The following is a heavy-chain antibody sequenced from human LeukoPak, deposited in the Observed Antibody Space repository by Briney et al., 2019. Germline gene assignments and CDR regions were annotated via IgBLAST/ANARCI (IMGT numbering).Heavy chain of an antibody. D-gene: IGHD3-22*01. CDR1: GGSISNYY. J-gene: IGHJ4*02. CDR2: ISYSGST. Sequence: PSETLSLTCTVSGGSISNYYWSWIRQPPGKGLEWIGYISYSGSTIYNPSLKSRVTISVDTSKNQFSLKLSSVTAADTAVYYCARGGNYYYDSSGAPIDYWGQGTLVTVSS. CDR3: ARGGNYYYDSSGAPIDY. V-gene: IGHV4-59*01.